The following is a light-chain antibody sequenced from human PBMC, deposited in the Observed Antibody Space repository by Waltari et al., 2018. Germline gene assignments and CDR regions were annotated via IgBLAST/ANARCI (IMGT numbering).Light chain of an antibody. CDR1: QSISTY. V-gene: IGKV1-39*01. Sequence: DIQMTQSPSSLSASVGDRVTITCRASQSISTYLNWYQQKQGKAPNLMIYAASTLPSGVPSRFSGSGSETDFTLTISSLQPEDFATYYCQQSYNSPRTFGLGTKVDIK. J-gene: IGKJ3*01. CDR3: QQSYNSPRT. CDR2: AAS.